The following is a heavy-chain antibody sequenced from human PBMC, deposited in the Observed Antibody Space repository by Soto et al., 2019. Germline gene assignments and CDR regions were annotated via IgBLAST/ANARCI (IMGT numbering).Heavy chain of an antibody. CDR1: GFTFSSYA. CDR3: AKVVXXGDYXYYYYGMDV. V-gene: IGHV3-23*01. CDR2: ISGSGGST. D-gene: IGHD3-3*01. Sequence: SLRLSCAASGFTFSSYAMSWVRQAPGKGLEWVSAISGSGGSTYYADSVKGRFTISRDNSKNTLYLQMNSLRAEDTAVYYCAKVVXXGDYXYYYYGMDVWGQGTTVTVSS. J-gene: IGHJ6*02.